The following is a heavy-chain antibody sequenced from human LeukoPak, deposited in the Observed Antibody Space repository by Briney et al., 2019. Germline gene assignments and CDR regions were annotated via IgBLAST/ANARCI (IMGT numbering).Heavy chain of an antibody. CDR1: GGSSSSGGNY. J-gene: IGHJ6*03. Sequence: SQTLSLTCTVSGGSSSSGGNYWSWIRQPPGKGLEWIGYIYHSGSTYYNPSLKSRVTISLDRSKNQFSLKLYFVTAADTAVYYCARDAVTTDYYYYYMDVWGKGTTVTVSS. V-gene: IGHV4-30-2*01. D-gene: IGHD4-11*01. CDR2: IYHSGST. CDR3: ARDAVTTDYYYYYMDV.